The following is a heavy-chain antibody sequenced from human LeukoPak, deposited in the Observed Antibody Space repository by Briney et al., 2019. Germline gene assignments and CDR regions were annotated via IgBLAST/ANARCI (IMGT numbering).Heavy chain of an antibody. D-gene: IGHD1-26*01. Sequence: GRSLRLSCAASGFTFSSYAMHWVRQAPGKGLEWVAVISYDGSNKYYADSVKGRFTISRDNSKNTLYLQMNSLRAEDTAVYYCARDGRSGRYYRYFDYWGQGTLVTVSS. CDR1: GFTFSSYA. J-gene: IGHJ4*02. V-gene: IGHV3-30-3*01. CDR3: ARDGRSGRYYRYFDY. CDR2: ISYDGSNK.